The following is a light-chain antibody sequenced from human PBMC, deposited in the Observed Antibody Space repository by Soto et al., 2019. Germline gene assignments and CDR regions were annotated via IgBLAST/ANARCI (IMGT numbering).Light chain of an antibody. J-gene: IGLJ1*01. Sequence: QSVLTQPASVSGSPGQSIAISCTGSSSDLAAYNYVSWCQHHPGKAPKLMIYEVSNRPSGVSNRFSGSKSGNTASLTISGLQAEDEADYYCSSYYSARIFGTGTKVTVL. V-gene: IGLV2-14*01. CDR3: SSYYSARI. CDR2: EVS. CDR1: SSDLAAYNY.